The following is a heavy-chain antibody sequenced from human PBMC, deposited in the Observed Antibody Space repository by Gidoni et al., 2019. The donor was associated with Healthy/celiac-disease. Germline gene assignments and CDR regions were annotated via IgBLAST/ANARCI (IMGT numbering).Heavy chain of an antibody. CDR3: ARDLAD. Sequence: VQLVQSGAAVKQPGASVKVSCKASGYTFTGYYMHWVRQAPGPGLEWMGWINPNSGGTNYAQKFKGRVTMTRDTSSSTAYMERSRLRADDTAVYYCARDLADWGQGTLVTVSS. CDR2: INPNSGGT. V-gene: IGHV1-2*02. CDR1: GYTFTGYY. J-gene: IGHJ4*02.